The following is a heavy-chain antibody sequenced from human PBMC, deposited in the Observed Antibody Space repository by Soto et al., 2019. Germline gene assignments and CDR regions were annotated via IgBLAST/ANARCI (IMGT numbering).Heavy chain of an antibody. CDR2: INSDGSST. Sequence: EVQLVESGGGLVQPGGSLRLSCAVSGFTFSNYWMHWVRQAPGKGLVWVSSINSDGSSTSYADFVKGRFTISRDNAKNTLYLQMNSLRAEETAMYYCARFRVDGDDVPWGQGTLVTVSS. V-gene: IGHV3-74*01. CDR1: GFTFSNYW. J-gene: IGHJ5*02. D-gene: IGHD4-17*01. CDR3: ARFRVDGDDVP.